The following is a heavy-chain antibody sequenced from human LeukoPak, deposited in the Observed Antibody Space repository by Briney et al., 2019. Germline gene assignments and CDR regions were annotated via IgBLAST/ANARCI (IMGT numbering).Heavy chain of an antibody. CDR2: IIPIVGIL. Sequence: ASVKVSCKASGGTFTSYGINWVRQAPGLGLKWMGRIIPIVGILNYAQKFQGRVTITADESTSTAYMELSSLRSEDTAVYYCARDTEPARYDYWGQGTLVTVSS. D-gene: IGHD2-2*01. J-gene: IGHJ4*02. CDR1: GGTFTSYG. CDR3: ARDTEPARYDY. V-gene: IGHV1-69*04.